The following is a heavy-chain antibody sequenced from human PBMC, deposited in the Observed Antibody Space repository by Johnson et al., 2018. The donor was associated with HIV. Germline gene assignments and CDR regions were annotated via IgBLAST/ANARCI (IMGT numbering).Heavy chain of an antibody. CDR1: GLTLSSND. CDR2: IGRAGDT. D-gene: IGHD1-7*01. CDR3: AREAGTTRSGFDF. V-gene: IGHV3-13*01. J-gene: IGHJ3*01. Sequence: VQVVESGGGLVQPGGSLRLSCAASGLTLSSNDMNWVRQVTGKGLEWVSAIGRAGDTYYPASVKGRFTVSRENAKHSLYLQMNSLRAGDTAVYYCAREAGTTRSGFDFWGQGTMVTVSS.